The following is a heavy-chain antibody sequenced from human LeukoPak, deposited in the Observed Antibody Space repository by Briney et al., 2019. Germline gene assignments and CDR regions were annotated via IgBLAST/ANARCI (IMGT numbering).Heavy chain of an antibody. CDR3: ASTPPNYDILTGYPFDY. CDR1: GFTFTSSA. D-gene: IGHD3-9*01. J-gene: IGHJ4*02. CDR2: IVVGSGNT. Sequence: GASVKVSCKASGFTFTSSAMQWVRQARGQRLEWIGWIVVGSGNTNYAQKFQERVSITRDMSTSTAYMELSSLRSEDTAVYYCASTPPNYDILTGYPFDYWGQGTLVTVSS. V-gene: IGHV1-58*02.